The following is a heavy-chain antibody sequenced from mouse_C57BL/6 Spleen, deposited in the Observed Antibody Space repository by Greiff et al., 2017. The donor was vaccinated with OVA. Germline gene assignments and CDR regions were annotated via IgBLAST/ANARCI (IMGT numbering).Heavy chain of an antibody. Sequence: VQLQESGAELVRPGASVKLSCKASGYTFTDYYINWVKQRPGQGLEWIARIYPGSGNTYYNEKFKGKATLTAEKSSSTAYMQLSSLTSEDSAVYFCARRYDYDTSYWYFDVWGTGTTVTVSS. CDR2: IYPGSGNT. CDR3: ARRYDYDTSYWYFDV. CDR1: GYTFTDYY. D-gene: IGHD2-4*01. V-gene: IGHV1-76*01. J-gene: IGHJ1*03.